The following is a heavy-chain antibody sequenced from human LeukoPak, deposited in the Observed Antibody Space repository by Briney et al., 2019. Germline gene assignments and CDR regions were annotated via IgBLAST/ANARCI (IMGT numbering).Heavy chain of an antibody. V-gene: IGHV3-21*01. CDR1: GFTFSSYS. J-gene: IGHJ4*02. CDR3: ARIRPLAAADNFDY. CDR2: ISSSSSYI. D-gene: IGHD6-13*01. Sequence: GGSLRLSCAASGFTFSSYSMNWVRQAPGKGLEWVSSISSSSSYIYYADSVKGRFTISRDNAKNSLYLQMNSLRAEDTAVYYCARIRPLAAADNFDYWGQGTLVTVSS.